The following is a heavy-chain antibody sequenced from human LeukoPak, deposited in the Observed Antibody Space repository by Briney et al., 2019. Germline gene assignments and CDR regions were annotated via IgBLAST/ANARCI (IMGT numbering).Heavy chain of an antibody. J-gene: IGHJ5*02. Sequence: GGTLRLSCAASGFTFSSYGMSWVRQAPGKGLEWVSAISGSGGSTYHADSVKGRFTISRDNSKNTLYLQMNSLRAEDTAVYYCAKLSTSSWAAFDPWGQGTLVTVSS. D-gene: IGHD6-13*01. V-gene: IGHV3-23*01. CDR1: GFTFSSYG. CDR2: ISGSGGST. CDR3: AKLSTSSWAAFDP.